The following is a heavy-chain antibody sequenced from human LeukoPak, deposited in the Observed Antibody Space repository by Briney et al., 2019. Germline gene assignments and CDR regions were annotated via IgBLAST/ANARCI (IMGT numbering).Heavy chain of an antibody. V-gene: IGHV3-53*01. Sequence: GGSLRLSCAASGFTVSTNYMSWVRQAPGKGLEWVSVIYSGGSTYYADSVKGRFTISRDNSKNTLYLQMNSLRAEDTAVYDCARDDSSGYYHDYWGQGTLVTVSS. CDR2: IYSGGST. D-gene: IGHD3-22*01. CDR1: GFTVSTNY. J-gene: IGHJ4*02. CDR3: ARDDSSGYYHDY.